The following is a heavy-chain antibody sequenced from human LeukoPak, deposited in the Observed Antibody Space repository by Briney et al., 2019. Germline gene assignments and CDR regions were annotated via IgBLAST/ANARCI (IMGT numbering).Heavy chain of an antibody. J-gene: IGHJ4*02. CDR1: GFIFSNYA. V-gene: IGHV3-23*01. CDR3: AARYSSSFNFDY. Sequence: PGGSLRLSCAASGFIFSNYAMSWVRQAPGKGLEWVSTISGRADTTFYADSVKGRFTISRDMSRSTLYLQMNSVRPEDTAVYYCAARYSSSFNFDYWGQGTLVTVSS. CDR2: ISGRADTT. D-gene: IGHD6-6*01.